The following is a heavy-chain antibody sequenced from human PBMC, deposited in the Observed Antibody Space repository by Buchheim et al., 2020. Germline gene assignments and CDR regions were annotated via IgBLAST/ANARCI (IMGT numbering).Heavy chain of an antibody. CDR3: TRQPMVRGVGRFDH. D-gene: IGHD3-10*01. Sequence: EVQLVQSGAEVKKPGESLKISCQASGYTFTKSWISWVRQVPGKGLEWMGVIYPSDSDARYSPSLQGQVTISVDRSINTAYLQWNSLRASDTATYFCTRQPMVRGVGRFDHWGQGT. CDR1: GYTFTKSW. V-gene: IGHV5-51*01. CDR2: IYPSDSDA. J-gene: IGHJ5*02.